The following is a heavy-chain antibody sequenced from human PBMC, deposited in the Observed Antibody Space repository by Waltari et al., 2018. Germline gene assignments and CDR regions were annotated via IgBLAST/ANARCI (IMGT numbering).Heavy chain of an antibody. CDR1: GGSIYNYF. CDR2: VRHTGIT. V-gene: IGHV4-59*08. CDR3: ARWDSPGRFFGA. J-gene: IGHJ5*02. D-gene: IGHD1-26*01. Sequence: QVQLQESGPGLVKPSETLSLTCSVSGGSIYNYFWNWIRQPPGKGLQWFGYVRHTGITKSNPSLKSRVTMAVDTSKSQISLRLTSVSATDTAVYFCARWDSPGRFFGAWGQGTPVTVSS.